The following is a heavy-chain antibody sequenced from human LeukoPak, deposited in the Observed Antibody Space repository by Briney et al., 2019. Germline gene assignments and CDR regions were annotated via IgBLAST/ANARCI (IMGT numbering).Heavy chain of an antibody. V-gene: IGHV3-33*01. Sequence: GGALRLSCAASGFTFSSYGMHWVRQAPGKGLEWVAVIWYDGSNKYYADSVKGRFTISRDNSKNTLYLQMNSLRAEDTAVYYCARDPTPSYGGDAFDIWGQGTMVTVSS. CDR2: IWYDGSNK. D-gene: IGHD4-23*01. J-gene: IGHJ3*02. CDR3: ARDPTPSYGGDAFDI. CDR1: GFTFSSYG.